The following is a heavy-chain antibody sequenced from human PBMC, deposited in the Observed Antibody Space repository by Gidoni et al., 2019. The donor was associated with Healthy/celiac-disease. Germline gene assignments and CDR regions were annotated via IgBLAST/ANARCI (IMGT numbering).Heavy chain of an antibody. J-gene: IGHJ4*02. V-gene: IGHV3-9*01. Sequence: EVQLVESGGGLVQPGRSLRRSCAASGFPFDDYAMHWVRQAPGKGLEWVSGISWNSGSIGYADSVKGRFTISRDNAKNSLYLQMNSLRAEDTALYYCAKSFSRILFPAPANNWGQGTLVTVSS. CDR1: GFPFDDYA. D-gene: IGHD2-15*01. CDR2: ISWNSGSI. CDR3: AKSFSRILFPAPANN.